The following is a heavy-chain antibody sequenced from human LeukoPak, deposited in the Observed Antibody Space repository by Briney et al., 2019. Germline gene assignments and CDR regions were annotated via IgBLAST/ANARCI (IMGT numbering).Heavy chain of an antibody. V-gene: IGHV4-59*01. Sequence: PSETLSLTCTVSGGSISSYYWSWIRQPPGKGLEWIGYIYYSGSTNYNPSLKSRVTISVDTSKNQFSLKLSSVTAADTAVYYCARDLVGRYSVYDNWFDPWGQGTLVTVSS. D-gene: IGHD5/OR15-5a*01. CDR1: GGSISSYY. CDR2: IYYSGST. J-gene: IGHJ5*02. CDR3: ARDLVGRYSVYDNWFDP.